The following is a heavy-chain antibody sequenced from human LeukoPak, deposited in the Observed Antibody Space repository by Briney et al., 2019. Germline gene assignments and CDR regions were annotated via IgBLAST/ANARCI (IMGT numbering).Heavy chain of an antibody. V-gene: IGHV3-74*01. D-gene: IGHD3-10*01. Sequence: GGSLRLSCAASGFTFSSYWMHWVRHAPGKGLVWVPRINSDGSSTSYADSVKGRFTISRDNAKNTLYLQMNSLRAEDTAVYYCASRAYYYGTGFDYWGQGTLVTVSS. CDR3: ASRAYYYGTGFDY. CDR1: GFTFSSYW. CDR2: INSDGSST. J-gene: IGHJ4*02.